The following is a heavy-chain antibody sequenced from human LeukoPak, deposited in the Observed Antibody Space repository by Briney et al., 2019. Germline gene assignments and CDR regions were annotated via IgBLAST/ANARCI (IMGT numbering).Heavy chain of an antibody. CDR3: AKGTIVVVIDDAFDI. Sequence: GGSLRLSCAASGFTFNNYGMSWVRQAPGKGLEWVSAISGSGGSTYYADSVKGRFTISRDNSKNTLYLQMNSLRAEDTAVYYCAKGTIVVVIDDAFDIWGQGTMVTVSS. CDR1: GFTFNNYG. J-gene: IGHJ3*02. V-gene: IGHV3-23*01. D-gene: IGHD3-22*01. CDR2: ISGSGGST.